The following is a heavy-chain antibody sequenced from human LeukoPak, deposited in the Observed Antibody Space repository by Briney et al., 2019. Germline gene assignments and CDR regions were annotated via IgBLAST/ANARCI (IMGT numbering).Heavy chain of an antibody. D-gene: IGHD3-22*01. CDR1: GFTFSSYA. V-gene: IGHV3-30-3*01. CDR3: ATPPVDYYDSSGYYYSGDAFDI. Sequence: GGSLRLSCAASGFTFSSYAMHWVRQAPGKGLEWVAVISYDGSNKYYADSVKGRFTIPRDNSKNTLYLQMNSLRAEDTAVYYCATPPVDYYDSSGYYYSGDAFDIWGQGTMVTVSS. CDR2: ISYDGSNK. J-gene: IGHJ3*02.